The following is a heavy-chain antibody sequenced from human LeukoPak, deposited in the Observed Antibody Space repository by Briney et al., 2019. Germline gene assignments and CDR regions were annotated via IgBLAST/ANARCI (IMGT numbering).Heavy chain of an antibody. CDR3: ARSVYTIIAVAEGATNWFDP. Sequence: ASVKVSCKASGYTFTSYHMHWLRQAPGQGLEWMGIINPSGGSTRYAQKFQGRVTMTRDTSTSTVYMEVSSLRSEDTAVYYCARSVYTIIAVAEGATNWFDPWGQGTLVTVSS. CDR2: INPSGGST. CDR1: GYTFTSYH. V-gene: IGHV1-46*01. D-gene: IGHD6-19*01. J-gene: IGHJ5*02.